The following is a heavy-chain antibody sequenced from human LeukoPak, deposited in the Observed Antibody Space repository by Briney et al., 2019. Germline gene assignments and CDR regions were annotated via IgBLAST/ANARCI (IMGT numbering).Heavy chain of an antibody. Sequence: PSETLSLTCAVYGGSFSGYYWSWIRQPPGKGLEWIGYIYYSGSTNYNPSPKSRVTISVDTSKNQFSLKLSSVTAADTAVYYCARDGRGGYNQFHYWGQGTLVTVSS. CDR3: ARDGRGGYNQFHY. V-gene: IGHV4-59*01. CDR1: GGSFSGYY. D-gene: IGHD5-24*01. CDR2: IYYSGST. J-gene: IGHJ4*02.